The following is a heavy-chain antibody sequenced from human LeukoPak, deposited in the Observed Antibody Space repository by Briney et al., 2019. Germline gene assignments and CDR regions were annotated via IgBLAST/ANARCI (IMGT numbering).Heavy chain of an antibody. CDR3: ARVSIAVAGDYYGMDV. CDR1: GYSFTSYW. J-gene: IGHJ6*04. Sequence: GESLKISRKGSGYSFTSYWIGWVRQMPGKGLEWMGIIYPGDSDTRYSPSFQGRVTISADKSISTAYLQWSSLKASGTAMYYCARVSIAVAGDYYGMDVWGKGTTVTVSS. V-gene: IGHV5-51*01. CDR2: IYPGDSDT. D-gene: IGHD6-19*01.